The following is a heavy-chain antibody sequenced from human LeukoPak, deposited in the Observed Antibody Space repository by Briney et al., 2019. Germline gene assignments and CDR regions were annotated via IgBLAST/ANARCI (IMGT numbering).Heavy chain of an antibody. V-gene: IGHV1-2*02. CDR1: GYTFTGYY. D-gene: IGHD1-26*01. CDR2: INPNSGGT. Sequence: ASVKVSCKASGYTFTGYYMHWVRQAPGQGLEWMGWINPNSGGTNYAQKFQGRATMTRDTSISTAYMELSRLRSDDTAVYYCARWELSGPYGMDVWGQGTTVTVSS. J-gene: IGHJ6*02. CDR3: ARWELSGPYGMDV.